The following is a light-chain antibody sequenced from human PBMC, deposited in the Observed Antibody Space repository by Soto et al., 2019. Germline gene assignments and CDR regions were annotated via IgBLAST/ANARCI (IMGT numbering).Light chain of an antibody. CDR2: DAS. Sequence: DIQMTQSPSTLSASVGDRVTITCRASQSIRGWLAWYQQKPGKAPNLLIYDASRLKSGVPSRFSGRGSGTEFTLTITSLQPDDFATYYCQQSYSTSFTFGPGTKVDIK. CDR3: QQSYSTSFT. J-gene: IGKJ3*01. V-gene: IGKV1-5*01. CDR1: QSIRGW.